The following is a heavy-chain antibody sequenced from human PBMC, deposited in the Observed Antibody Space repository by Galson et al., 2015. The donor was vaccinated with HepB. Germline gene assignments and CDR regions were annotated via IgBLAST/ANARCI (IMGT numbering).Heavy chain of an antibody. CDR1: GYSFTSYW. Sequence: QSGAEVKKPGESLRISCKGSGYSFTSYWISWVRQMPGKGLEWMGRIDPSDSYTNYSPSFQGHVTISADKSISTAYLQWSSLKASDTAMYYCARQGYSSSSLAEYFQHWGQGTLVTVSS. CDR2: IDPSDSYT. D-gene: IGHD6-13*01. CDR3: ARQGYSSSSLAEYFQH. V-gene: IGHV5-10-1*01. J-gene: IGHJ1*01.